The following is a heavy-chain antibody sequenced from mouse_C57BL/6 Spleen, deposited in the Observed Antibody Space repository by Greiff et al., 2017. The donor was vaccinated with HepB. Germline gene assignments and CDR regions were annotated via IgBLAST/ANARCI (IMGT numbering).Heavy chain of an antibody. CDR3: AGQEYYYGSSYNAMDY. CDR2: ISGGGGNT. CDR1: GFTFSSYT. J-gene: IGHJ4*01. Sequence: EVKVVESGGGLVKPGGSLKLSCAASGFTFSSYTMSWVRQTPEKRLEWVATISGGGGNTYYPDSVKGRFTISRDNAKNTLYLQMSSLRSEDTALYYCAGQEYYYGSSYNAMDYWGQGTSVTVSS. D-gene: IGHD1-1*01. V-gene: IGHV5-9*01.